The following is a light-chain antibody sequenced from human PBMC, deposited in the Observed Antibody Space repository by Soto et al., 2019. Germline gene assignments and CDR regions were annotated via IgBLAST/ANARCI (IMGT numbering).Light chain of an antibody. Sequence: QSVLTQPASVSGSPGQSITISCTGTSSDVSGYNYVSWYQQHPGKAPKLMIYEVSNRPSGVSNRFSGSKSGHTASLTISGLQSEDEADYFCTSYTSSTTLDVFGTGTKVTVL. V-gene: IGLV2-14*01. CDR3: TSYTSSTTLDV. J-gene: IGLJ1*01. CDR2: EVS. CDR1: SSDVSGYNY.